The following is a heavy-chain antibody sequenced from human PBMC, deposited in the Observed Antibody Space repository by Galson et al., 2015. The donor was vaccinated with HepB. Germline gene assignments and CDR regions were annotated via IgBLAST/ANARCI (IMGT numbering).Heavy chain of an antibody. CDR2: ISGSGGST. D-gene: IGHD2-15*01. CDR3: AKDGWSPYYYYGMDV. Sequence: SLRLSCAASGFTFSSYAMSWVRQAPGKGLEWVSAISGSGGSTYYADSVKGRFTISRDNSKNTLYLQMNSLRAEDAAVYYCAKDGWSPYYYYGMDVWGQGTTVTVSS. J-gene: IGHJ6*02. V-gene: IGHV3-23*01. CDR1: GFTFSSYA.